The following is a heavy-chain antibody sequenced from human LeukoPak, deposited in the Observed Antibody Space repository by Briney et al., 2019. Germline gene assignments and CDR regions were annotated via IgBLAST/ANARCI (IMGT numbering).Heavy chain of an antibody. D-gene: IGHD3-22*01. CDR3: ARDLNYDSSGLNDY. J-gene: IGHJ4*02. Sequence: GGSLRLSCAASGFTFSSYAMHWVRQAPGKGLEWVAVISYDGSNKYYADSVKGRFTISRDNSKNTLYLQMNSLRAEDTAVYYCARDLNYDSSGLNDYWGQGTLVTVSS. CDR2: ISYDGSNK. CDR1: GFTFSSYA. V-gene: IGHV3-30*04.